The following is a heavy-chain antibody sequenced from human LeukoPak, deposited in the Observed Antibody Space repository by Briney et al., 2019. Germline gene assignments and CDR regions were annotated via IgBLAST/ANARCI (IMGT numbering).Heavy chain of an antibody. D-gene: IGHD5-12*01. CDR3: ARVNSGYDLYPAYFDY. CDR2: IYYSGST. Sequence: SETLSLTCTVSGGSISSYYWSWIRQPPGKGLEWIGYIYYSGSTNYNPSLKSRVTISVDTSKNQFSLKLSSVTAADTAVYYCARVNSGYDLYPAYFDYWGQGTLVTVSS. J-gene: IGHJ4*02. V-gene: IGHV4-59*01. CDR1: GGSISSYY.